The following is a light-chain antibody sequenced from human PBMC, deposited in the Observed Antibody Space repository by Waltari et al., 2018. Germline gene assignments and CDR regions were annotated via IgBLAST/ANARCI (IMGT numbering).Light chain of an antibody. V-gene: IGKV1-39*01. Sequence: DIQMTQSPSSLSASVGDTVTITCQASQGIGNNLNWYQQKPGKAPKLLIYRASSLQSGIPSLFSGSGSGTDFTLTISRLQPEDFATYYCQQGYSYPLTFGGGTKVEIK. CDR2: RAS. J-gene: IGKJ4*01. CDR1: QGIGNN. CDR3: QQGYSYPLT.